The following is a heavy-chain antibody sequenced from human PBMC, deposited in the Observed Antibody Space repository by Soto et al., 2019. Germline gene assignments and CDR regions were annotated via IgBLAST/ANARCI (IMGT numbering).Heavy chain of an antibody. CDR1: GGSISSGGYY. Sequence: QVQLQESGPGLVKPSQTLSLTCTVSGGSISSGGYYWSWIRQHPGKGLEWIGYIYYSGSTYYNPSLKGRVTISVDTSKNQFSLKLSSVTAADTAVYYCAREEVVPAAMPGHYYYYMDVWGKGTTVTVSS. CDR2: IYYSGST. D-gene: IGHD2-2*01. J-gene: IGHJ6*03. CDR3: AREEVVPAAMPGHYYYYMDV. V-gene: IGHV4-31*03.